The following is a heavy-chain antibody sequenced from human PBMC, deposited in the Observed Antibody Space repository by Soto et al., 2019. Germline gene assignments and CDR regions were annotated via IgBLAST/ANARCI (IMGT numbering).Heavy chain of an antibody. Sequence: PSETLSLTCAVYGGSFSGYYWSWIRQPPGKGLEWIGEIYHSGSTNYNPSLKSRVTISVDTSKNQFSLKLSSVTAADTAVYYCAREIGHSSSYYWFDPWGQGTLVTVSS. J-gene: IGHJ5*02. CDR3: AREIGHSSSYYWFDP. CDR1: GGSFSGYY. CDR2: IYHSGST. D-gene: IGHD6-6*01. V-gene: IGHV4-34*01.